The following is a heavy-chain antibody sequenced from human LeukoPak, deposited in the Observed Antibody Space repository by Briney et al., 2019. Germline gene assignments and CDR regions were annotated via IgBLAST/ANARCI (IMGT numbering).Heavy chain of an antibody. CDR1: GGSISSGDYY. CDR2: IYYSGST. J-gene: IGHJ6*02. V-gene: IGHV4-30-4*01. Sequence: PSETLSLTCTVSGGSISSGDYYWSWIRQPPGKCLEWIGYIYYSGSTYYNPSLKSRVTISVDTSKNQFSLKLSSVTAADTAVYYCAGGASIRYYYYYYGMDVWGQGTTVTVSS. CDR3: AGGASIRYYYYYYGMDV.